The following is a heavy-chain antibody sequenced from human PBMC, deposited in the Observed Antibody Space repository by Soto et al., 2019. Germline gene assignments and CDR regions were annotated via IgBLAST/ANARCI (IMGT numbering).Heavy chain of an antibody. CDR3: AARIMVMLGSGFDI. CDR2: IYPGDSDA. CDR1: GYSFATTW. J-gene: IGHJ3*02. D-gene: IGHD2-21*01. V-gene: IGHV5-51*01. Sequence: PGESLKISCKGCGYSFATTWIGWVRQMPGKGLEHMGLIYPGDSDAMYSPSFQGQVTISADKSISTAYLQWSSLRASDTAIYYCAARIMVMLGSGFDIWAQGTLVTVS.